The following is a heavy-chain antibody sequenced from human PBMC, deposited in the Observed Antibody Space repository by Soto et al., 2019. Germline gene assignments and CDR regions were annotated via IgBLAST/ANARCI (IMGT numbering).Heavy chain of an antibody. V-gene: IGHV4-59*08. Sequence: SETLCLTCTFPGGSIRSYYWSWIRQPPGKGLEWIGYIYYSGSTNYNPSLKSRVTISVDTSKNQFSLKLSSVTAADTAVYYCARPEKDLTIFWAFDIWGQGTMVTVSS. J-gene: IGHJ3*02. CDR1: GGSIRSYY. D-gene: IGHD3-9*01. CDR3: ARPEKDLTIFWAFDI. CDR2: IYYSGST.